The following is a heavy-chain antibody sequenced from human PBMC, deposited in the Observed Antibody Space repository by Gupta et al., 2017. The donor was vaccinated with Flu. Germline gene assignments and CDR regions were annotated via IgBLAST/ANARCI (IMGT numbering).Heavy chain of an antibody. CDR2: ISRSSGYI. V-gene: IGHV3-21*01. J-gene: IGHJ3*02. CDR3: ARDNELGDAFDI. D-gene: IGHD3-10*01. Sequence: VLQAPGKGLEWVSSISRSSGYIYYADSVKGRFTISRDNAKNSLYLQMNSLRAEDTAVYYCARDNELGDAFDIWGQGTMVTVSS.